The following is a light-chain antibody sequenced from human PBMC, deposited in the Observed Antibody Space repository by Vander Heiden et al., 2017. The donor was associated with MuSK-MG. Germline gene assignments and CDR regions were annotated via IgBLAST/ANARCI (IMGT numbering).Light chain of an antibody. CDR3: QVWDSDSEHV. J-gene: IGLJ1*01. CDR2: KDR. Sequence: SYVLTQPPSLSVAPGQTARISCGGDSIGSKSVHWYQQKPGQAPVVVVFKDRVRPSGIPERFTGSSSVSTATLTISRVEVGDEADYYCQVWDSDSEHVFGPGTKVTVL. V-gene: IGLV3-21*02. CDR1: SIGSKS.